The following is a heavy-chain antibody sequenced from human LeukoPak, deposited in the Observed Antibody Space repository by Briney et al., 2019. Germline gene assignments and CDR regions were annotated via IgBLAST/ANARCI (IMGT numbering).Heavy chain of an antibody. CDR2: TRYDGSNK. Sequence: PGGSLRLSCGASGFIFSNYGMHWVRQAPGKGLEWVAFTRYDGSNKYYADSVKGRFTISRDNSKNTLYLQMNSLRAEDTAVYYCATLFPRVIWSGLDYWGQGTLVTVSS. V-gene: IGHV3-30*02. J-gene: IGHJ4*02. D-gene: IGHD3-3*01. CDR3: ATLFPRVIWSGLDY. CDR1: GFIFSNYG.